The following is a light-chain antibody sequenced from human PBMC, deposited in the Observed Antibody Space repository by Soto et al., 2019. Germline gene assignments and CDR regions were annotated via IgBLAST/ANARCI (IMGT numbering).Light chain of an antibody. CDR3: QHYNHWPMYT. CDR2: GAS. Sequence: ELVMTQSPATLSASPGERATLSCRASQSVITNVAWYQQKPGQAPRLLIYGASTRATGIPARFSGSGSGTEFTLTISSLQSEDFAVYYCQHYNHWPMYTFGQRTKVEIK. J-gene: IGKJ2*01. V-gene: IGKV3-15*01. CDR1: QSVITN.